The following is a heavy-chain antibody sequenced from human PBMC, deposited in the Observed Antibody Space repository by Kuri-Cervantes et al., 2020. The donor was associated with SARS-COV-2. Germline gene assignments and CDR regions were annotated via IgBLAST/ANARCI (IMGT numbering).Heavy chain of an antibody. V-gene: IGHV4-34*01. CDR1: GGSFSGYY. D-gene: IGHD5-18*01. CDR2: INHSGST. Sequence: SQTLSLTCAVYGGSFSGYYWSWIRQPPGKGLEWIGEINHSGSTNYNPSLKSRVTMSVDTSKNQFSLKLNSVTAADTAVYYCARDSGGYDVDVPMGPYWGQGTLVTVSS. CDR3: ARDSGGYDVDVPMGPY. J-gene: IGHJ4*02.